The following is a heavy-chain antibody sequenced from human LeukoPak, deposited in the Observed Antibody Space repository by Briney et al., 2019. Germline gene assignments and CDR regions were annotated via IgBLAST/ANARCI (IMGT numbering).Heavy chain of an antibody. J-gene: IGHJ4*02. V-gene: IGHV3-23*01. CDR1: GFTFSSYA. Sequence: GGSLRLSCAASGFTFSSYAMNWVRQAPGKGLEWVSTIGGSGGSTYYADSVKGRFTISRDNAKNSLYLQMNSLRAEDTAVYYCARDNYYDSSGYNIGDYWGQGTLVTVSS. CDR2: IGGSGGST. CDR3: ARDNYYDSSGYNIGDY. D-gene: IGHD3-22*01.